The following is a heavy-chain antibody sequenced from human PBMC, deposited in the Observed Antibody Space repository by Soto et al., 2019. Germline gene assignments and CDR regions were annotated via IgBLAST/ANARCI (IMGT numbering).Heavy chain of an antibody. CDR2: IYYSGST. Sequence: QVQLQESGPGLVKPSETLSLTCTVSGGSISSYYWSWIRQSPGKGLEWIGYIYYSGSTNYNPSLKSRVTISVDTSKNQFSLKLSSVTAADTAVYYCASSHCGGDCYFQGGLEVPLDYWGQGTLVTVSS. D-gene: IGHD2-21*02. J-gene: IGHJ4*02. V-gene: IGHV4-59*01. CDR1: GGSISSYY. CDR3: ASSHCGGDCYFQGGLEVPLDY.